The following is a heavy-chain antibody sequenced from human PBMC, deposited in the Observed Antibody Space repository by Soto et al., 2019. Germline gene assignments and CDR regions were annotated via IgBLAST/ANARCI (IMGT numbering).Heavy chain of an antibody. CDR1: GYSFTNYW. Sequence: GESLKISCKGSGYSFTNYWIGWVRQMPGKGLEWMGIIYPSDSDTTYSPSFQGQVTMSADKSISTAYLQWSSLKASDTAMCYCARGVETKPYFDYWGQGTLVTVSS. J-gene: IGHJ4*02. CDR3: ARGVETKPYFDY. V-gene: IGHV5-51*01. CDR2: IYPSDSDT.